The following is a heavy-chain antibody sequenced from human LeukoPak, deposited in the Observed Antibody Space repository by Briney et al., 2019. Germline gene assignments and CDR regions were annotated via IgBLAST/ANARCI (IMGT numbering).Heavy chain of an antibody. V-gene: IGHV1-18*01. J-gene: IGHJ4*02. CDR3: AMDSTVTTYSFDY. Sequence: ASVKVSCKASGYTFTSYGITWVRQAPGQGLEWMGWISAYNGNTNYAQKLQDRVTMTTDTSTSTAYMELRSLRSDDTAMYYCAMDSTVTTYSFDYWGQGTLVTVSS. CDR2: ISAYNGNT. D-gene: IGHD4-11*01. CDR1: GYTFTSYG.